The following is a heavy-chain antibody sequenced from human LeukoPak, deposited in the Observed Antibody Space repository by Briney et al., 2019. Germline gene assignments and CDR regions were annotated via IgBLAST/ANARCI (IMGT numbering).Heavy chain of an antibody. CDR1: GGSFSVYY. J-gene: IGHJ4*01. CDR2: INHRGST. CDR3: ATSYIV. V-gene: IGHV4-34*01. D-gene: IGHD2-15*01. Sequence: SETLSLTCTVSGGSFSVYYWSWIRQPPEKGLEWIGEINHRGSTSYNPSLESRVTISVDTSKHQFSLKLNSVTAADTAVYYCATSYIVWGHGTLVTVSS.